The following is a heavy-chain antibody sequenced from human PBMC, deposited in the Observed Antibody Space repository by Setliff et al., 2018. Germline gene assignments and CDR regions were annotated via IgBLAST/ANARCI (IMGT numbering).Heavy chain of an antibody. Sequence: ASVKVSCKASGYTFTSYGISWVRQAPGQGLEWMGWISAYNGNTNYAQKLQGRVTMTTDTSTSTAYMELRSLRSDDTAVYYCARVLVHDYYYYGMDVWGQGTTVTVSS. D-gene: IGHD6-13*01. V-gene: IGHV1-18*01. CDR2: ISAYNGNT. J-gene: IGHJ6*02. CDR1: GYTFTSYG. CDR3: ARVLVHDYYYYGMDV.